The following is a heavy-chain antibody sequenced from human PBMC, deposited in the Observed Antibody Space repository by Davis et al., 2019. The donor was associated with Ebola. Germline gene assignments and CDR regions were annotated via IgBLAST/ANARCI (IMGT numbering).Heavy chain of an antibody. CDR3: ATKNTAMITDFDY. V-gene: IGHV3-9*01. Sequence: SLKISCAASGFTFDDYAMHWVRQAPGKGLEWVSGISWNSGSIGYADSVKGRFTISRDNSKNTLYLQMTSLRGDDTAVYYCATKNTAMITDFDYWGQGTLVTVSS. CDR1: GFTFDDYA. J-gene: IGHJ4*02. D-gene: IGHD3-16*01. CDR2: ISWNSGSI.